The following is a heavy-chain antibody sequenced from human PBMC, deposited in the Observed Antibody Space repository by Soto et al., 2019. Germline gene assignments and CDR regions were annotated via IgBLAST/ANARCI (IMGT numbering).Heavy chain of an antibody. D-gene: IGHD3-10*01. CDR2: VHFGGSWT. V-gene: IGHV5-51*01. Sequence: GESLKISCKGPRYSFTTNWIAWVRQMPGKSPEWMGSVHFGGSWTRYVPSFGGQVTISAHRSTSTAYLQGMSLKASESAMYYCATWRGRSWFDYWGQGTQVTVSS. CDR1: RYSFTTNW. J-gene: IGHJ4*01. CDR3: ATWRGRSWFDY.